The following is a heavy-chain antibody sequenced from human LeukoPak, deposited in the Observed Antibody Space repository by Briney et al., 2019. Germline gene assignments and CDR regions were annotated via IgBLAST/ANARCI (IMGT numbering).Heavy chain of an antibody. CDR2: ISAYNGNT. D-gene: IGHD1-7*01. CDR3: AREAYNWNYLGYFDY. Sequence: GASVKVSCKASGYTFTSYGISWVRQAPGQGLEWMGWISAYNGNTNYAQKLQGRVTMTTDTSTSTAYMELRSLRSDDTAVYYCAREAYNWNYLGYFDYWGQGTLVTVSS. V-gene: IGHV1-18*01. CDR1: GYTFTSYG. J-gene: IGHJ4*02.